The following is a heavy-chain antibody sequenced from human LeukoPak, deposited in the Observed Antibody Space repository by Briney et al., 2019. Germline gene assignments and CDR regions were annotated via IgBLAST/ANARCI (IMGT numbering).Heavy chain of an antibody. CDR3: AKDQDPHSYGSGSYAPFDY. J-gene: IGHJ4*02. CDR1: GFTVSSNY. CDR2: ISGSGGST. D-gene: IGHD3-10*01. Sequence: GGSLRLSCAASGFTVSSNYMSWVRQAPGKGLEWVSHISGSGGSTRYSGSVKGRFTISRDNSKNTLYLQINSLRADDTAVYYCAKDQDPHSYGSGSYAPFDYWGQGTLVTVSS. V-gene: IGHV3-23*01.